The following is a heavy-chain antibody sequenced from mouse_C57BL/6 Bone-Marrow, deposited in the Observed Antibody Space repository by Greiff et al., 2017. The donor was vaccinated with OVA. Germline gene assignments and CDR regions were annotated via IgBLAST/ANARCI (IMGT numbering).Heavy chain of an antibody. V-gene: IGHV1-82*01. J-gene: IGHJ2*01. Sequence: VKLQESGPELVKPGASVKISCKASGYAFSSSWMNWVKQRPGKGLEWIGRISPGDGDTNYNGKFKGKATLTADNSSSTAYMQLSSLTSEDSAVYFCARKDYWGQGTTLTVSS. CDR2: ISPGDGDT. CDR1: GYAFSSSW. CDR3: ARKDY.